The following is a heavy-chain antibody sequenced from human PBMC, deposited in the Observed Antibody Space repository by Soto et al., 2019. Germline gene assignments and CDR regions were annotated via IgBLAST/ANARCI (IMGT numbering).Heavy chain of an antibody. Sequence: QVQLVESGGGVVQPGRSLRLSCAASGFTFSSYAMHWVRQAPGKGLEWVAVISYDGSNKYYADSVKGRFTISRDNSKNTLYLQMNGLRAEDTAVYYCARDLAVAGTLPDYWGQGTLVIVSS. CDR1: GFTFSSYA. CDR2: ISYDGSNK. J-gene: IGHJ4*02. V-gene: IGHV3-30-3*01. D-gene: IGHD6-19*01. CDR3: ARDLAVAGTLPDY.